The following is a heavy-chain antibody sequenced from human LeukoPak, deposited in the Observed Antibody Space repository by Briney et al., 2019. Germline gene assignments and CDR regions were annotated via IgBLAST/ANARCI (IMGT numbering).Heavy chain of an antibody. J-gene: IGHJ3*02. CDR3: ARVETGTTKDDVFDI. CDR1: GFTVSNNY. Sequence: GGSLRLSCAASGFTVSNNYMSWVRQAPGKGLEWLSVVSGNGGSTDYADSVKGRFTISRDNSKNTLYLQMKSLTAEDTAVYYCARVETGTTKDDVFDIWGQGTMVTVSS. CDR2: VSGNGGST. D-gene: IGHD1-1*01. V-gene: IGHV3-23*01.